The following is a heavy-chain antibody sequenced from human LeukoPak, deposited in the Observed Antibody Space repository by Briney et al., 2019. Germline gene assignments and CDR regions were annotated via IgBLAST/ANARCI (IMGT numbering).Heavy chain of an antibody. D-gene: IGHD2-21*01. Sequence: PWGSLRPSCAASGFTFSNYWIHWVRQVPGKGLVWVSRINDDGSATFYADSVRGRFTISRDNSKNTLYLQMNSLRLEDAAVYFCARAPVTSCRGAYCYPFDYWGQGTQVTVSS. CDR3: ARAPVTSCRGAYCYPFDY. J-gene: IGHJ4*02. V-gene: IGHV3-74*01. CDR1: GFTFSNYW. CDR2: INDDGSAT.